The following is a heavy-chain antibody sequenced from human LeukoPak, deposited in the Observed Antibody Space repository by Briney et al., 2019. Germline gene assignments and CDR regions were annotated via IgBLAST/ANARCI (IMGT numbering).Heavy chain of an antibody. CDR1: GGSISSGDYY. J-gene: IGHJ4*02. Sequence: SQTLSLTCTVSGGSISSGDYYWSWIRQPPGKGLEWIGYIYYSGSTYYNPSLKSRVTISVDTSKNQFSLKLSSVTAVDTAVYYCARGSRRRDSSSSSDYWGQGTLVTVSS. CDR3: ARGSRRRDSSSSSDY. V-gene: IGHV4-30-4*01. CDR2: IYYSGST. D-gene: IGHD6-13*01.